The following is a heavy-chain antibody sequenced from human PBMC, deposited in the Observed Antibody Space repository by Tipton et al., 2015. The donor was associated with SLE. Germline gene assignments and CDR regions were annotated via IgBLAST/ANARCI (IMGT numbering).Heavy chain of an antibody. V-gene: IGHV4-59*01. CDR2: IYYSGST. CDR3: ARDPAVAGTWYFDL. Sequence: TLSLTCPVSGGSISSYYWSWIRQPPGKGLEWIGYIYYSGSTNYNPSLKSRVTISVDTSKNQFSLKLSSVTAADTAVYYCARDPAVAGTWYFDLWGRGTLVTVSS. CDR1: GGSISSYY. D-gene: IGHD6-19*01. J-gene: IGHJ2*01.